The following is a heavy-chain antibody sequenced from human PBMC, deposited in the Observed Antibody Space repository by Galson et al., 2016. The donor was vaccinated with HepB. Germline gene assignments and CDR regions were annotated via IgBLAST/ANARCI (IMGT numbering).Heavy chain of an antibody. Sequence: SLRLSCAASGFIFNSYWMSWVRQAPGKGLEWVSLIYSGGSTYYADSVKGRFTISRDNSKNTLYLQMNSLRAEDTAVYYCVSMTETTPGGYWGQGTLVTVSS. D-gene: IGHD1-20*01. J-gene: IGHJ4*02. V-gene: IGHV3-53*01. CDR3: VSMTETTPGGY. CDR2: IYSGGST. CDR1: GFIFNSYW.